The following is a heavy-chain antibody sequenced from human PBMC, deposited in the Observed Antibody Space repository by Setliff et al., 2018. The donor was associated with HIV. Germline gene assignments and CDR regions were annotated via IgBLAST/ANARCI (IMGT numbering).Heavy chain of an antibody. V-gene: IGHV3-72*01. J-gene: IGHJ4*02. CDR1: GFPFTSFS. D-gene: IGHD2-15*01. CDR3: VRGLGSEFDY. CDR2: TTNKADSYNT. Sequence: GGSLRLSCAASGFPFTSFSINWVRQAPGKGLEWVGRTTNKADSYNTNYAASVKGRFTIARDDSKKSLYLQMNSLKIEDTAVYYCVRGLGSEFDYWGQGTLVTVSS.